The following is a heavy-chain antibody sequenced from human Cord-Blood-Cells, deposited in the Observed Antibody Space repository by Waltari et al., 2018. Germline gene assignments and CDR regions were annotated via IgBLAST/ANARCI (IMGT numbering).Heavy chain of an antibody. Sequence: QVQLVQSGAEVKKPGASVKVSCKVSGYTLTALSMHWVRQAAGKGLAWMGGVDPEDGETIYAQKFQGRVTMTEDTSTDTAYMELSSLRSEDTAVYYCATIKGRSSRNDAFDIWGQGTMVTVSS. CDR2: VDPEDGET. D-gene: IGHD3-16*01. J-gene: IGHJ3*02. CDR1: GYTLTALS. CDR3: ATIKGRSSRNDAFDI. V-gene: IGHV1-24*01.